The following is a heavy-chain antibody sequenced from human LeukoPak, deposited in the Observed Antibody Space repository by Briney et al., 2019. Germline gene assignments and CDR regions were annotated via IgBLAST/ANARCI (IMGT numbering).Heavy chain of an antibody. CDR2: MNPNSGNT. CDR1: GYTFDSYD. V-gene: IGHV1-8*01. Sequence: ASVKLTCKASGYTFDSYDINWVRQATGHRLEWMGWMNPNSGNTGYAQKFQGRVTMTRNTSISTAYMELSSLRSEDTAVYYCASYSSSSLYYYYGMDVWGQGTTVTVSS. J-gene: IGHJ6*02. CDR3: ASYSSSSLYYYYGMDV. D-gene: IGHD6-6*01.